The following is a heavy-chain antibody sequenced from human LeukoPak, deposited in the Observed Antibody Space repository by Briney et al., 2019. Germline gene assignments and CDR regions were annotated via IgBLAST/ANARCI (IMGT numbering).Heavy chain of an antibody. Sequence: ASVKVSCKASGGTFSSYAISWVRQAPGQGLEWMGWINTNTGNPTYAQGFTGRFVFSLDTSVSTAYLQISSLKAEDTAVYYCARERRRGYSYGYFGYWGQGTLVTVSS. CDR2: INTNTGNP. V-gene: IGHV7-4-1*02. J-gene: IGHJ4*02. CDR3: ARERRRGYSYGYFGY. CDR1: GGTFSSYA. D-gene: IGHD5-18*01.